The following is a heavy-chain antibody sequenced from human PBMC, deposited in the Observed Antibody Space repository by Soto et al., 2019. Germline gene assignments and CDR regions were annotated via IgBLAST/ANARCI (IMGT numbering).Heavy chain of an antibody. CDR2: INPSGGST. J-gene: IGHJ4*02. CDR1: GYIFTNHY. D-gene: IGHD3-22*01. CDR3: ARAAYYDSSGFYYDC. Sequence: GASVKVSCKESGYIFTNHYIHWVRQAPGQGLEWMGIINPSGGSTNYLQKFQGRITMTRDTYTSTVYMELSSLRFEDTAVYFCARAAYYDSSGFYYDCWRQXSLDTVSS. V-gene: IGHV1-46*01.